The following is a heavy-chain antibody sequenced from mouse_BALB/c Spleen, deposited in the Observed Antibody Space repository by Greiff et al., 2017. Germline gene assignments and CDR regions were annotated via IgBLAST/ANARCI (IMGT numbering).Heavy chain of an antibody. CDR1: GYTFTDYN. V-gene: IGHV1-18*01. J-gene: IGHJ4*01. Sequence: EVKLMESGPELVKPGASVKIPCKASGYTFTDYNMDWVKQSHGKSLEWIGDINPNNGGTIYNQKFKGKATLTVDKSSSTAYMELRSLTSEDTAVYYCARLDGNYVGYAMDYWGQGTSVTVSS. D-gene: IGHD2-1*01. CDR2: INPNNGGT. CDR3: ARLDGNYVGYAMDY.